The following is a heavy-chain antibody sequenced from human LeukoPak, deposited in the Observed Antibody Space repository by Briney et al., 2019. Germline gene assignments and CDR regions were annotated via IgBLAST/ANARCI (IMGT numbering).Heavy chain of an antibody. D-gene: IGHD3-10*01. Sequence: GGSLRLSWAASGFTFSNAWMSWVRQAPGKGLEWVGRIKSKTDGGTTDYAAPVKGRFTISRDDSKNTLYLQMNSLKTEDTAVYYCTTDRTLLWFGELDYGMDVWGQGTTVTVSS. CDR3: TTDRTLLWFGELDYGMDV. J-gene: IGHJ6*02. CDR2: IKSKTDGGTT. CDR1: GFTFSNAW. V-gene: IGHV3-15*01.